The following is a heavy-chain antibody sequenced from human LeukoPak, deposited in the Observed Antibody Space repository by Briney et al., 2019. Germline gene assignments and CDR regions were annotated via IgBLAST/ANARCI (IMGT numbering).Heavy chain of an antibody. CDR3: ARGLIVVVPAAMMLPDY. V-gene: IGHV1-18*01. CDR2: ISAYNGNT. J-gene: IGHJ4*02. D-gene: IGHD2-2*01. CDR1: GYTFTSYG. Sequence: ASVKVSCKASGYTFTSYGISWVRQAPGQGLEWMGWISAYNGNTNYVQKLQGRVTMTTDTSTSTAYMELRSLRSDDTAVYYCARGLIVVVPAAMMLPDYWGQGTLVTVSS.